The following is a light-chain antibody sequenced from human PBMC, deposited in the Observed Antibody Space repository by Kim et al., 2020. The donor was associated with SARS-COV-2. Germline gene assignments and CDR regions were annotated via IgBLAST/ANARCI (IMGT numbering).Light chain of an antibody. Sequence: GGTVTLPCGLSSGSVSTNYYPSWYQQTPGQAPRTLIYSTNTRSSGVPDRFSGSILGNKAALTITGAQADDESAYYCVLYMGSGIWVFGGGTQLTVL. CDR1: SGSVSTNYY. V-gene: IGLV8-61*01. CDR3: VLYMGSGIWV. CDR2: STN. J-gene: IGLJ2*01.